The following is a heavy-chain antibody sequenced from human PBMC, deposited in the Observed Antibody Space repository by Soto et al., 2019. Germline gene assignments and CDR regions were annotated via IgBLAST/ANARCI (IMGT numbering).Heavy chain of an antibody. CDR3: TRGCGGSCYSFYYYGMDV. Sequence: HPGGSRRLPGTASGFTFGGYAMSWFRQAQGRGREWVGFIRSKAYGGTTEYAASVKGRFTISRDDSKSIAYLQMNSLKTEDTAVYYCTRGCGGSCYSFYYYGMDVWGQGTTVTVSS. CDR1: GFTFGGYA. CDR2: IRSKAYGGTT. J-gene: IGHJ6*02. D-gene: IGHD2-15*01. V-gene: IGHV3-49*03.